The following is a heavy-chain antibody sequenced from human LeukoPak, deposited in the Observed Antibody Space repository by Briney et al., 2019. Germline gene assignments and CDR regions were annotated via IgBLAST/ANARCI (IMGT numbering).Heavy chain of an antibody. D-gene: IGHD5-18*01. CDR2: INWSGVST. J-gene: IGHJ2*01. CDR1: GFSFDDYA. CDR3: AKGKDTLNPYWYFDV. Sequence: GGSLRLSCAASGFSFDDYAMSWVRQAPGKGLEWVSGINWSGVSTGYADSVKGRFTISRDNTKNSLFLQLNSLRAEDTAFYYCAKGKDTLNPYWYFDVWGRGTLVSVSS. V-gene: IGHV3-20*04.